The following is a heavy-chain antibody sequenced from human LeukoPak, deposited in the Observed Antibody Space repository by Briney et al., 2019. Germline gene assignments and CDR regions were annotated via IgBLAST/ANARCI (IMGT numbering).Heavy chain of an antibody. CDR3: ARGVFGGY. D-gene: IGHD3-10*01. V-gene: IGHV4-34*01. CDR1: GGSFSGYY. CDR2: INHSGST. J-gene: IGHJ4*02. Sequence: ASETLSLTCAVYGGSFSGYYWTWIRQPPGKGLEWIGEINHSGSTNYSPSLKSRVTISVDTSKSQFSLKLSSVTAADTAVYYCARGVFGGYWGQGTLVTVSS.